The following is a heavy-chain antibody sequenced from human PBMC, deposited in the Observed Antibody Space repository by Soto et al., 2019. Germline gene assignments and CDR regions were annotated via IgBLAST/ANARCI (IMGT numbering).Heavy chain of an antibody. J-gene: IGHJ4*02. Sequence: KPSETLSLTCSFSVGSISSPSYYCGWIRQPPGKGLEWIGSIYYSGNTYYNPSLKSRVTIFVDTSRNQFSLKVNSVTAADTAVYFCARLPGITNFRRDYWGQRTLVIVSS. CDR1: VGSISSPSYY. CDR2: IYYSGNT. V-gene: IGHV4-39*01. CDR3: ARLPGITNFRRDY. D-gene: IGHD1-7*01.